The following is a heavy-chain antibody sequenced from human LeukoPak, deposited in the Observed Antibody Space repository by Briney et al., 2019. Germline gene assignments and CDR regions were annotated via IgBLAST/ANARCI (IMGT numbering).Heavy chain of an antibody. V-gene: IGHV1-46*01. CDR1: GYTFTNYY. Sequence: ASVKVSCKAAGYTFTNYYIHWVRQAPGQGLECMGIINPSGGSTSYAQKFQGRVTMTRDMSTSTVYMELSSLRSEDTAVYYCARGGVGATTYVWFDPWGQGTLVTVSS. J-gene: IGHJ5*02. CDR2: INPSGGST. D-gene: IGHD1-26*01. CDR3: ARGGVGATTYVWFDP.